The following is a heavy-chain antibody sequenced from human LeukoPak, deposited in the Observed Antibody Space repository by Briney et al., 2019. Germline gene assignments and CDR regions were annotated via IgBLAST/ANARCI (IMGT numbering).Heavy chain of an antibody. J-gene: IGHJ4*02. D-gene: IGHD5-18*01. CDR2: INSDGSIA. CDR1: GFTFSSYA. CDR3: APEGGSSYDY. V-gene: IGHV3-74*01. Sequence: PGRSLRLSCAASGFTFSSYAMHWVRQVPGKGLVWVSRINSDGSIADYADAVKGRFTISRDNARNTLCLEMNSLRAEDTALYFCAPEGGSSYDYWGQGTLVTVSS.